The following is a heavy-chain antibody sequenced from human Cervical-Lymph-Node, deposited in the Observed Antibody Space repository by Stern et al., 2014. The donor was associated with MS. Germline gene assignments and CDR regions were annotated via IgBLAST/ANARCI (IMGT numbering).Heavy chain of an antibody. CDR1: GDTFGTYG. Sequence: QVQLLQPGTEVKKPGASVKVSCKASGDTFGTYGVNWVRQAPGQRLEWLGGISGYKGNPNDAQRLQGRVTLTTDTSTTTAYMELRSLRSDDTAVYYCAIMGTNGIDVWGQGTTVTVSS. J-gene: IGHJ6*02. CDR3: AIMGTNGIDV. V-gene: IGHV1-18*01. D-gene: IGHD5-18*01. CDR2: ISGYKGNP.